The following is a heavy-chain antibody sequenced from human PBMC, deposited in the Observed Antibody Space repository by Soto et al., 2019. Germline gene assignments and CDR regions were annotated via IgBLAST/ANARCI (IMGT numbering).Heavy chain of an antibody. Sequence: PSETLSLTCTVSGGSISSYYWSWIRQPPGKGLEWIGYIYYSGSTNYNPSLKSRVTISVDTSKNQFSLKLSSVTVADTALYYCARTLLGFGGLYYFDYWGQEPWSPSPQ. V-gene: IGHV4-59*01. J-gene: IGHJ4*01. D-gene: IGHD3-10*01. CDR1: GGSISSYY. CDR2: IYYSGST. CDR3: ARTLLGFGGLYYFDY.